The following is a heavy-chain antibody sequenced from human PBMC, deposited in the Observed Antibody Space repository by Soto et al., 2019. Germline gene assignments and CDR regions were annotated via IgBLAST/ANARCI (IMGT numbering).Heavy chain of an antibody. CDR3: AKAIDRGYYYYGMDV. J-gene: IGHJ6*02. Sequence: EVLLLESGGGLVQPGGSLRLSCAASGFTFSNYAMNWVRQAPGKGLEWVSAISGSGGSTYYADSVKGRFTISRDNSKNTLYLQMNSLSAEDTAVYFCAKAIDRGYYYYGMDVWGQGTTVTVSS. CDR1: GFTFSNYA. D-gene: IGHD3-22*01. V-gene: IGHV3-23*01. CDR2: ISGSGGST.